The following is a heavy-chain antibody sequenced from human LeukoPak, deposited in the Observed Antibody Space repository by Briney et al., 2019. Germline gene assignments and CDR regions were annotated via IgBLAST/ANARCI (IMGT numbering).Heavy chain of an antibody. D-gene: IGHD3-9*01. V-gene: IGHV3-30-3*01. CDR1: GFTFSSYA. CDR2: ISYDGSNK. CDR3: ARAPREPNYDILTGRSVDY. Sequence: PGRSLRLSCAASGFTFSSYAMHWVRQAPGKGLEWVAVISYDGSNKYYADSVKGRLTISRDNSKNTLYLQMNSLRAEDTAVYYCARAPREPNYDILTGRSVDYWGQGTLVTVSS. J-gene: IGHJ4*02.